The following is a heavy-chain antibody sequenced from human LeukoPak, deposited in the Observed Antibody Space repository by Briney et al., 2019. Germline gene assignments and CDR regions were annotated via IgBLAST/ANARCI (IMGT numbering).Heavy chain of an antibody. V-gene: IGHV4-38-2*01. CDR1: GYSISSGYY. J-gene: IGHJ1*01. CDR2: IYHSGST. D-gene: IGHD1-26*01. Sequence: SEALSLTCAVSGYSISSGYYWGWIRQPPGKGLEWIGSIYHSGSTYYNPSLKSRVTISVDTSKNQFSLKLSSVTAADTAVYYCARQGSRGRIVGYFQHWGQGTLVTVSS. CDR3: ARQGSRGRIVGYFQH.